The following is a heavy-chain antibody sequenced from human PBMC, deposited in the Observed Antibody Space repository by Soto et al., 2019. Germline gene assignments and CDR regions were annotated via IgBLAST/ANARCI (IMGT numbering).Heavy chain of an antibody. J-gene: IGHJ4*02. CDR1: GYTFTSYG. D-gene: IGHD2-15*01. CDR2: ISAYNGNT. V-gene: IGHV1-18*01. Sequence: ASVKVSCKASGYTFTSYGISWVRQAPGQGLEWMGWISAYNGNTNYAQKLQGRVTMTTDTSTSTAYMELRSLRSDDTAVYYCARVGHGYCSGGSCYYSDYWGQGTLVTVSS. CDR3: ARVGHGYCSGGSCYYSDY.